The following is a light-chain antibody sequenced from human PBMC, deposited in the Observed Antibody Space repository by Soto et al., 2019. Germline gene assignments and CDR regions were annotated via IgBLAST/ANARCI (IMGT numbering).Light chain of an antibody. Sequence: DIQLTQSPSSVSASVGDRVTITCRASQDISTRLAWYQQKPGTAPKLLIYAASTSGSGVPSRFSGSGSGTDFSLPVSSLQSEDFATYFCQQAHTFPWTFGQGTKVDI. CDR3: QQAHTFPWT. CDR1: QDISTR. J-gene: IGKJ1*01. CDR2: AAS. V-gene: IGKV1-12*01.